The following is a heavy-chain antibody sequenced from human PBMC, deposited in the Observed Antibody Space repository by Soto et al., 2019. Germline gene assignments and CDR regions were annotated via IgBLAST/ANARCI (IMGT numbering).Heavy chain of an antibody. CDR1: GYTFTSYG. CDR3: ARDTLRHIVVVTGYFQH. J-gene: IGHJ1*01. V-gene: IGHV1-18*01. CDR2: ISAYSGNT. Sequence: ASVKVSCKASGYTFTSYGISWVRQAPGQGLEWMGWISAYSGNTNYAQKLQGRVTMTTDTSTSTAYMELRSLRSDDTAVYYCARDTLRHIVVVTGYFQHWGQGTLVTVSS. D-gene: IGHD2-21*02.